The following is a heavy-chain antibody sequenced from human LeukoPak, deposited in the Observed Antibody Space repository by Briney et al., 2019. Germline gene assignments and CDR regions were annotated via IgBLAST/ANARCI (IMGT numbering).Heavy chain of an antibody. V-gene: IGHV1-69*06. Sequence: GASVKVSCKASGGTFSSYAINWVRQAPGQGLEWMGGIIPIFGTANYAQKFQGRVTITADKSTSTAYMELSSLRSEDTAVYYCASTYRGDYYGSGSYYKYWGQGTLVTVSS. CDR1: GGTFSSYA. J-gene: IGHJ4*02. CDR3: ASTYRGDYYGSGSYYKY. D-gene: IGHD3-10*01. CDR2: IIPIFGTA.